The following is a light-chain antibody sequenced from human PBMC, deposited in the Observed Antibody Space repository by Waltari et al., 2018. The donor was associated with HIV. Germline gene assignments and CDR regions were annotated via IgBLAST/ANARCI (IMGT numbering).Light chain of an antibody. CDR3: QQYGTSCT. CDR2: GAS. CDR1: QSVSSSY. V-gene: IGKV3-20*01. J-gene: IGKJ5*01. Sequence: IVFTQSPVTLSLSPGERATLSCRASQSVSSSYLAWDQQKPGQAPRLLIYGASSRATGIPDRFGGSGSGTDFTLTISRLEPEDFAVYYCQQYGTSCTFGQGTRLEIK.